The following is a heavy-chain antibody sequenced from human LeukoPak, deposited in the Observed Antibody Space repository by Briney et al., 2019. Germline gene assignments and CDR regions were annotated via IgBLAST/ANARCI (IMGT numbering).Heavy chain of an antibody. CDR1: GGSFGGYY. Sequence: SETLSLTCAVYGGSFGGYYWSWIRQPPGKGLEWIGEINHSGSTNYNPSLKSRVTISVDTSKNQFSLKLSSVTAADTAVYYCASNKLMIPYLDYGMDVWGQGTTVTVSS. V-gene: IGHV4-34*01. J-gene: IGHJ6*02. CDR2: INHSGST. D-gene: IGHD3-16*01. CDR3: ASNKLMIPYLDYGMDV.